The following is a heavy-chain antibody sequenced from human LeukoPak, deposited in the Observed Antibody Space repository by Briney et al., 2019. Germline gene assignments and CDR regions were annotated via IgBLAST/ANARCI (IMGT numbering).Heavy chain of an antibody. Sequence: GGSLRLSCSASGFPFSSYAMHWVRQAPGKGLEYVSAISDSGGSTYYADSVKGRFTISRDNSKNTLYLQMNSLRAGDTAVYYCARDRYSGSYHSSDYWGQGTLVTVSS. V-gene: IGHV3-64*04. CDR3: ARDRYSGSYHSSDY. D-gene: IGHD1-26*01. J-gene: IGHJ4*02. CDR2: ISDSGGST. CDR1: GFPFSSYA.